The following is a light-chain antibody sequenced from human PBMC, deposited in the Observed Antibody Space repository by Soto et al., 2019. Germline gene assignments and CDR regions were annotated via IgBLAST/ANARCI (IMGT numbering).Light chain of an antibody. CDR3: SSFAPSDRVI. V-gene: IGLV2-11*01. CDR1: SSDIDSYNA. Sequence: QSVLPQPRSVSGSPGHSVTISCFGTSSDIDSYNAVSWYQQHPGKAPKLIIFDVFERPSGVPDRVSGSKSGNSSSLPISGLQAEDESDYYCSSFAPSDRVIFGGGTQLTVL. J-gene: IGLJ2*01. CDR2: DVF.